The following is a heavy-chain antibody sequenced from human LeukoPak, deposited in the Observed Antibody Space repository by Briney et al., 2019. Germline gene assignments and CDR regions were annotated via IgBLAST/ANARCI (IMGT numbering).Heavy chain of an antibody. V-gene: IGHV3-30-3*01. CDR3: ARDDLYYGSGSHYKMGFDY. J-gene: IGHJ4*02. CDR1: GFTFSSYA. D-gene: IGHD3-10*01. CDR2: ISYDGSNK. Sequence: PGGSLRLSCAASGFTFSSYAMHWVRQAPGKGLEWVAVISYDGSNKYYADSVKGRFTISRDNSKNTLYLQMNSLRAEDTAVYYCARDDLYYGSGSHYKMGFDYWGQGTLVTVSS.